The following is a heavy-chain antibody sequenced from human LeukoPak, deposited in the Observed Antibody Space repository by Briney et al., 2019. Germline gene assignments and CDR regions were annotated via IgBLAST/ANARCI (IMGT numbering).Heavy chain of an antibody. CDR3: ARGPRRLLWFGEFPPIYYYYMDV. CDR2: ISAYNGNT. D-gene: IGHD3-10*01. CDR1: GGTFGSYT. J-gene: IGHJ6*03. V-gene: IGHV1-18*01. Sequence: ASVKVSCKASGGTFGSYTLSWVRQAPGQGLEWMGWISAYNGNTNYAQKLQGRVTMTTDTSTSTAYMELRSLRSDDTAVYYCARGPRRLLWFGEFPPIYYYYMDVXGKGXTVTV.